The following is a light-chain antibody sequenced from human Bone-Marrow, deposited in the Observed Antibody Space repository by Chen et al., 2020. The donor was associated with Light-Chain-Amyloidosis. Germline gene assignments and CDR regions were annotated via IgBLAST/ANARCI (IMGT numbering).Light chain of an antibody. CDR1: QTISSKY. V-gene: IGKV3-20*01. J-gene: IGKJ4*01. CDR2: GSS. CDR3: QQYGTSPLT. Sequence: EIVLTQSPVTLSLSQGEGANLSCRASQTISSKYLNWYQQKFGQAPRLIIYGSSSRATCIPDMFTCSGSGTDFTLTINRLEPEDFAMYYCQQYGTSPLTFGGGTKVEIK.